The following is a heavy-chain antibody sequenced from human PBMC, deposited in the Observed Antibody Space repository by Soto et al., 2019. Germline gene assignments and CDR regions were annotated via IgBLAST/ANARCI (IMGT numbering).Heavy chain of an antibody. V-gene: IGHV1-69*13. CDR1: GGTFSSYA. Sequence: GASVKVSCKASGGTFSSYAISWVRQAPGQGLEWMGGIIPIFGTANYAQKFQGRVTITADESTSTAYMELSSLRSEDTAVYYCARVPEWLGWFDPWGQGTLVTVSS. J-gene: IGHJ5*02. D-gene: IGHD3-3*01. CDR2: IIPIFGTA. CDR3: ARVPEWLGWFDP.